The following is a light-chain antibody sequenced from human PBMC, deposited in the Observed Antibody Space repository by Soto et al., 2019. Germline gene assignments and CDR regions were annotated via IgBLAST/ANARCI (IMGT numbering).Light chain of an antibody. J-gene: IGLJ1*01. CDR2: EVS. Sequence: QSALTQPDSVSGSPGQSITISCTGTSSDVGGYNYVSWYQQHPGKAPKLMIYEVSNRPSGVSNRFSGSKSGNTASLTISGLQAEDEADYYCSSYTSSSTPGVFGTGTKVTVL. CDR1: SSDVGGYNY. CDR3: SSYTSSSTPGV. V-gene: IGLV2-14*01.